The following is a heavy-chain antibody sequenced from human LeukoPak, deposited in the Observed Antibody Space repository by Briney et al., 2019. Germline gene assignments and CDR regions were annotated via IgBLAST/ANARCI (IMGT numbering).Heavy chain of an antibody. Sequence: VGALRLSCEASVFTFYVKWMSRLRHVPGKGLEWLSDIKPDGTEKYYLDTVKGRFSISRDNAKRSLYLQMNSLSDDDTAVYYCATLNARINVGDCHTNDYWGQGTLVTVSS. J-gene: IGHJ4*02. CDR3: ATLNARINVGDCHTNDY. D-gene: IGHD2-21*02. CDR1: VFTFYVKW. V-gene: IGHV3-7*01. CDR2: IKPDGTEK.